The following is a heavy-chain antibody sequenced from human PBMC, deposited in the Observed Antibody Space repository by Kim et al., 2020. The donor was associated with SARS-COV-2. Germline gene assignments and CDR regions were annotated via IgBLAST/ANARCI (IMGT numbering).Heavy chain of an antibody. J-gene: IGHJ4*02. D-gene: IGHD6-13*01. CDR1: GFTFSSYA. Sequence: GGSLRLSCAASGFTFSSYAMNWVRQAPGKGLGWVSGISGRANTYYADSVKGRFTISRDDSKNTFYLQMSSLRAEDTAVYYCAKEPQKSSWYYFDYWGQGALVTVSS. V-gene: IGHV3-23*01. CDR3: AKEPQKSSWYYFDY. CDR2: ISGRANT.